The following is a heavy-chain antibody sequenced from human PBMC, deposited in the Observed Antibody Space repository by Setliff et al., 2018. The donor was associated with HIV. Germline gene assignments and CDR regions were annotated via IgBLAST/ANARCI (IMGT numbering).Heavy chain of an antibody. V-gene: IGHV4-39*01. Sequence: SETLSLTCTVSGGSISSSSYYWGWVRQPPGKGLEWIGSIYYSGSTYYNPSLRSRVTISVDTSKNPFSLKLTSVTAAGTAVYYCARGSRGYSYTYYYYYMDVGGKGTTVTVSS. CDR1: GGSISSSSYY. D-gene: IGHD5-18*01. J-gene: IGHJ6*03. CDR2: IYYSGST. CDR3: ARGSRGYSYTYYYYYMDV.